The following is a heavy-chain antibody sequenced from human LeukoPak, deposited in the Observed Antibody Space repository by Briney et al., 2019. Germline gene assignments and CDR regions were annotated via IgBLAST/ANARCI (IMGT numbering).Heavy chain of an antibody. CDR2: IWYDGSNK. CDR1: GFTFSSYG. Sequence: PGRSLSLSCAASGFTFSSYGMHWVRQAPGKGLEWVAVIWYDGSNKYYADSVKGRFTISRDNSKNTLYLQMNSLRAEDTAVYYCARDTGYYDSSGYYYGSAFDIWGQGTMVTVSS. D-gene: IGHD3-22*01. V-gene: IGHV3-33*01. J-gene: IGHJ3*02. CDR3: ARDTGYYDSSGYYYGSAFDI.